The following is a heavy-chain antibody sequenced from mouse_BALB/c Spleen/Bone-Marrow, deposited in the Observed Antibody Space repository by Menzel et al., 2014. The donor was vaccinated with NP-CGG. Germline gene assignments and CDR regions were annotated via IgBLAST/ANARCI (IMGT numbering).Heavy chain of an antibody. CDR2: IWGGGGT. J-gene: IGHJ3*01. CDR3: AKHGGNYEFAY. V-gene: IGHV2-6-5*01. Sequence: QVQLQQPGPGLVAPSQSLSITCTVSGFSLTDYGVSWIRQPPGKGLEWLGVIWGGGGTYYNSGLKPRLGISKDISKSQVFLKMNSQQTDDTAIYYCAKHGGNYEFAYWGQGTLVTVSA. CDR1: GFSLTDYG. D-gene: IGHD2-1*01.